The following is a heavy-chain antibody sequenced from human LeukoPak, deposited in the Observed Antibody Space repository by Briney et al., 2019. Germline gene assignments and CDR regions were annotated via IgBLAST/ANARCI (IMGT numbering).Heavy chain of an antibody. V-gene: IGHV4-4*07. CDR2: IYTSGST. CDR3: ARLSYTSGWYEVDY. Sequence: SETLSLTCTVSGGSISSYYWSWIRQPAGKGLEWIGRIYTSGSTNYNPSLKSRVTISVDKSKNQFSLKLSSVTAADTAVYYCARLSYTSGWYEVDYWGQGTLVTVSS. D-gene: IGHD6-19*01. J-gene: IGHJ4*02. CDR1: GGSISSYY.